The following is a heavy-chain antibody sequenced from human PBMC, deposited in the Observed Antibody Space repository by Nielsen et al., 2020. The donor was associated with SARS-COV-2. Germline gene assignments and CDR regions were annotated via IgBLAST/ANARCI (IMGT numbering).Heavy chain of an antibody. D-gene: IGHD6-13*01. Sequence: GESLKISCAASGFTFTNCGMTWVRQDPGKGLEWVSTISASGGSTFYTDSVKGRFTISRDSFKNTLYLQMNSLRAEDTAVYYCAASKSGYYFDLWGQGTLVTVSS. J-gene: IGHJ4*02. CDR2: ISASGGST. CDR1: GFTFTNCG. V-gene: IGHV3-23*01. CDR3: AASKSGYYFDL.